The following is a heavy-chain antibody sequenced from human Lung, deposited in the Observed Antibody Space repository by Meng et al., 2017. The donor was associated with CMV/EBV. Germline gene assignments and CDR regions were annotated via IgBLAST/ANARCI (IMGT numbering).Heavy chain of an antibody. Sequence: ASVKVSXKVSGYTFSDYYMHWVRQAPGQGLEWMGWINPNSGGTNYAQKFQGRVTMTRDTSISTAYMELSRLRSDDTAVYYCAREDYHDSTSYQDFDYWGQGTXV. CDR2: INPNSGGT. D-gene: IGHD3-22*01. V-gene: IGHV1-2*02. J-gene: IGHJ4*02. CDR3: AREDYHDSTSYQDFDY. CDR1: GYTFSDYY.